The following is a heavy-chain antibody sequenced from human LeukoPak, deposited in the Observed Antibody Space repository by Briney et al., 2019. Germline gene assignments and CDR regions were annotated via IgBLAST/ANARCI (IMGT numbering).Heavy chain of an antibody. CDR3: ARGSNYYDSSGNFDY. V-gene: IGHV4-34*01. CDR2: INHSGST. CDR1: GGSFSGYY. J-gene: IGHJ4*02. Sequence: KTSETLSLTCAVYGGSFSGYYWSWIRQPPGKGLEWIGEINHSGSTYYNPSLKSRVTISVDTSKNQFSLKLSSVTAADTAVYYCARGSNYYDSSGNFDYWGQGTLVTVSS. D-gene: IGHD3-22*01.